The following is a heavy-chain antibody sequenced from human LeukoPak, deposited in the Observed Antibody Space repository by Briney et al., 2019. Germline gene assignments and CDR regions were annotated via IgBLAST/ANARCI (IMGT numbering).Heavy chain of an antibody. J-gene: IGHJ3*02. CDR3: ARDSPSNWGYRHDAFDI. D-gene: IGHD7-27*01. Sequence: SETLSLTCAVSGGSISSYYWSWIRQPPGKGLEWIGYIYNSGSTNYNPSLRSRVTISLDKSKNHFSLKLSSVTAADTAVYYCARDSPSNWGYRHDAFDIRGQGTMVTVSS. CDR2: IYNSGST. V-gene: IGHV4-59*12. CDR1: GGSISSYY.